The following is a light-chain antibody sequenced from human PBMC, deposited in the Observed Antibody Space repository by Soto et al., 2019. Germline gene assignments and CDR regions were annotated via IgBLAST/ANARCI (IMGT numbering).Light chain of an antibody. J-gene: IGLJ2*01. CDR3: RSDASSNNLGV. V-gene: IGLV2-8*01. Sequence: QSALTQPPSASGSPGQSVTISCTGTSSDVGGYNYVSWYQQHPGKAPKLMIYEVSKRPSGVPDRFSGSKSGNTASLTVSGLQAEDEADYYCRSDASSNNLGVFGGGTQLTVL. CDR2: EVS. CDR1: SSDVGGYNY.